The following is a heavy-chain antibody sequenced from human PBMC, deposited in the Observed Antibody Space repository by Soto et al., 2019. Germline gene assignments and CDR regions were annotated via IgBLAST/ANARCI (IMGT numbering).Heavy chain of an antibody. CDR2: IWYDGSNK. CDR3: ARDLYNWNYGGGGFDY. D-gene: IGHD1-7*01. J-gene: IGHJ4*02. V-gene: IGHV3-33*01. Sequence: GGSLRLSCAASGFTFSSYGMHWVRQAPGKGLEWVAVIWYDGSNKYYADSVKGRFTISRDNSKNTLYLQMNSLRAEDTAVYYCARDLYNWNYGGGGFDYWGQGTLVTVSS. CDR1: GFTFSSYG.